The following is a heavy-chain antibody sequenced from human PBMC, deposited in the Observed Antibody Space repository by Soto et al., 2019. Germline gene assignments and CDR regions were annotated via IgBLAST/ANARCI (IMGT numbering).Heavy chain of an antibody. CDR3: ATLKITMVFGVDV. V-gene: IGHV4-4*02. CDR1: GGSISSSNW. Sequence: QVQLQESGPGLVKPSGTLSLTCAVSGGSISSSNWWSWVRQPPGKGLEGIGEIYHSGSTNYNPSLKSRVTIAVDKSKNQFSLKLSSVTAADTAVYYCATLKITMVFGVDVWGQGTTVTVSS. D-gene: IGHD3-10*01. CDR2: IYHSGST. J-gene: IGHJ6*02.